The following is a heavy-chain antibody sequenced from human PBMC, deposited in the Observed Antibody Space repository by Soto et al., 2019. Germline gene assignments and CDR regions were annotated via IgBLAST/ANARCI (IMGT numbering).Heavy chain of an antibody. D-gene: IGHD6-13*01. J-gene: IGHJ3*02. V-gene: IGHV4-59*01. CDR1: GGSISSYY. Sequence: SETLSLTCTVSGGSISSYYWSWIRQPPGKGLEWIGYIYYSGSTSYNPSLKSRVTISVDTSKNQFSLKLSSVTAADKAVYYCARDGEGIAIDAFDIWGQGTMVTVSS. CDR3: ARDGEGIAIDAFDI. CDR2: IYYSGST.